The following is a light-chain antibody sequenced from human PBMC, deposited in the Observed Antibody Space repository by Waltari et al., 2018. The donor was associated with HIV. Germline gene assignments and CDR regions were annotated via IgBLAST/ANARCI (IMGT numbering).Light chain of an antibody. V-gene: IGLV1-44*01. Sequence: QSVLTQPPSASVTPGQRVTISCSGSSSNIGSNTVNWYQQLPGTAPKLLIYSNNQRPSGVPDRCSGSKSGTSASLAISGLQSEDEADYYCAAWDDSLNGPVVFGGGTKLTVL. CDR1: SSNIGSNT. J-gene: IGLJ2*01. CDR2: SNN. CDR3: AAWDDSLNGPVV.